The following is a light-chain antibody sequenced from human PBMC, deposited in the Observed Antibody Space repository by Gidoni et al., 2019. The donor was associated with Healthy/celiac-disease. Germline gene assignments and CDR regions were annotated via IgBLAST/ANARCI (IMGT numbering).Light chain of an antibody. CDR1: QGISNY. Sequence: DTQMTHSPSSLSASVADRVTITCRASQGISNYLAWYQQKPEKVPKLLIYAASTLQSGVPSRFSGSGSVTDFTLTISSLRTEDVATYYCQKYNSALLTFGGGTKVEIK. CDR2: AAS. CDR3: QKYNSALLT. J-gene: IGKJ4*01. V-gene: IGKV1-27*01.